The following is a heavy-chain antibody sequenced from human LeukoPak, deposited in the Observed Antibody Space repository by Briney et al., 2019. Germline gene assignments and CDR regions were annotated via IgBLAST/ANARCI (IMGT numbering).Heavy chain of an antibody. D-gene: IGHD3-22*01. V-gene: IGHV3-38-3*01. Sequence: GGSLRLSCAASGFTVSSNEMSWVRQAPGKGLEWVSSISGGSTYYADSRKGRFTISRDNSKNTLHLQMNSLRAEDTAVYYCKRYYYDSSGYPFDYWGQGTLVTVSS. CDR2: ISGGST. CDR3: KRYYYDSSGYPFDY. J-gene: IGHJ4*02. CDR1: GFTVSSNE.